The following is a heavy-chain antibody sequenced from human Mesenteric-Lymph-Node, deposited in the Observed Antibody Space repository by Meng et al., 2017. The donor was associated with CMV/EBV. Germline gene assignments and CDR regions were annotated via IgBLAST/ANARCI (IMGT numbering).Heavy chain of an antibody. CDR1: GFIFSSYA. J-gene: IGHJ4*02. D-gene: IGHD3-22*01. Sequence: GGSLRLSCAASGFIFSSYAMSWVRQAPGKGLEWVSVISGSCDSTYYADSVKGRFTISRDNSKNTLYLKMNSLRAEDTAVYYCAKDTFYDSSGRVEYWGRGTLVTVSS. CDR3: AKDTFYDSSGRVEY. V-gene: IGHV3-23*01. CDR2: ISGSCDST.